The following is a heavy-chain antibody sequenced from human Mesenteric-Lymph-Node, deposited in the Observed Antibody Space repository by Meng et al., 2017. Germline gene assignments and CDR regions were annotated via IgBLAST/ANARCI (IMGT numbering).Heavy chain of an antibody. Sequence: QVQRMESGGGAVQPGRSLRLSCAASGFTFSRYAMHWVRQAPGKGLEWVAVVSDDGVDKLYTDSVKGRFTISRDNSKNTLYLQMNSLRIEDTAVFHCAKGASYSSGPYYFDYCGQGTLVTVSS. D-gene: IGHD6-19*01. CDR3: AKGASYSSGPYYFDY. CDR2: VSDDGVDK. CDR1: GFTFSRYA. V-gene: IGHV3-30*18. J-gene: IGHJ4*02.